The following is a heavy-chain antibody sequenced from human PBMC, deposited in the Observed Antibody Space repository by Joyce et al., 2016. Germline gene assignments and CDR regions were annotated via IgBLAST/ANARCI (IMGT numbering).Heavy chain of an antibody. D-gene: IGHD2-8*01. V-gene: IGHV3-21*01. Sequence: EVQLVESGGGLVKPGGSLRLSCAAFGFTFCSYSMSWVGQGPGKGLVWVSSLSSSSSYIKYTGSVKGRFTISRDNAKNALYLQMNSLRVEDTAVYYWARSSYTNGIFDYWGQGTLVTVSS. CDR3: ARSSYTNGIFDY. CDR1: GFTFCSYS. CDR2: LSSSSSYI. J-gene: IGHJ4*02.